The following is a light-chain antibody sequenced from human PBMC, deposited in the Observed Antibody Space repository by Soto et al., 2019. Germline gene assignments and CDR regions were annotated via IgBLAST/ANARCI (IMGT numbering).Light chain of an antibody. J-gene: IGKJ5*01. V-gene: IGKV3-11*01. Sequence: EILLTQSHATLSLSPGEGATLSCRSSQSIGTYLAWYQQRPGQAPRLLIYDTSNRATGIPARFSGSASGTDFTLTISSLEPEDFAVYYCQQRSSWPPITFGQGTRLEI. CDR1: QSIGTY. CDR3: QQRSSWPPIT. CDR2: DTS.